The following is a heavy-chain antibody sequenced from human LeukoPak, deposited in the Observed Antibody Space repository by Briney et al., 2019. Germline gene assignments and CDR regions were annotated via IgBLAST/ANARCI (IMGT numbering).Heavy chain of an antibody. CDR3: AKVGYYGSYMDV. CDR2: IRYDGSNK. D-gene: IGHD3-10*01. V-gene: IGHV3-30*02. CDR1: AFTFSSYG. Sequence: PGGSLRLSCAASAFTFSSYGMHWVRQAPGKGLEWVAFIRYDGSNKYYADSVKGRFTISRDNSKNTLYLQMNSLRAEDTAVYYCAKVGYYGSYMDVWGKGTTVTISS. J-gene: IGHJ6*03.